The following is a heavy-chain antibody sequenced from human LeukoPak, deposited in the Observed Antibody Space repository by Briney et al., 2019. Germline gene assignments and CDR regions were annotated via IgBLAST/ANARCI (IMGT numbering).Heavy chain of an antibody. CDR1: GGTFSSYA. CDR3: ARGTTVVTSNYYYMDV. CDR2: IIPIFGTA. V-gene: IGHV1-69*13. D-gene: IGHD4-23*01. Sequence: SVKVSCRASGGTFSSYAISWVRQAPGQGLEWMGGIIPIFGTANYAQKFQGRVTITADESTSTAYMELSSLRSEDTAVYYCARGTTVVTSNYYYMDVWGKGTTVTVSS. J-gene: IGHJ6*03.